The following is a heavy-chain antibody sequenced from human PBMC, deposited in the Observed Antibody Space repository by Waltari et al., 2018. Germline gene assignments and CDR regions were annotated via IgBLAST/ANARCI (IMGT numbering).Heavy chain of an antibody. J-gene: IGHJ4*02. CDR2: IIPIFGTA. V-gene: IGHV1-69*05. CDR3: AREALITMVQGVILDY. D-gene: IGHD3-10*01. Sequence: QVQLVQSGAEVKKPGSSVKVSCKASGGTFSSYAISWVRQAPGQGLEWMGGIIPIFGTANYAQKFQGRVTITTDESTSTAYMGLSSLRSEDTAVYYCAREALITMVQGVILDYWGQGTLVTVSS. CDR1: GGTFSSYA.